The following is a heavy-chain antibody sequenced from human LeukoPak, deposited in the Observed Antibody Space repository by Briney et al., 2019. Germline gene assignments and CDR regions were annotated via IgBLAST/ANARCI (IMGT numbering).Heavy chain of an antibody. J-gene: IGHJ4*02. CDR2: ISYDGSNK. Sequence: GGSLRLSCAASGFTFSSYGMHWVRQAPGKGLEWVAVISYDGSNKYYADSVKGRFTISRDNSKNTLYLQMNSLRAEDTGVYYCVRAPATNEWRCMDYWGRGTLVTVSS. D-gene: IGHD2-8*02. CDR3: VRAPATNEWRCMDY. V-gene: IGHV3-30*03. CDR1: GFTFSSYG.